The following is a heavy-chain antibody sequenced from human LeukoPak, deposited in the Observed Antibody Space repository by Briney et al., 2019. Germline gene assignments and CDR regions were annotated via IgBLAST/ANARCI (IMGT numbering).Heavy chain of an antibody. J-gene: IGHJ6*03. CDR3: AGSYHYYMDV. Sequence: SETLSLTCTVSGGSNSNYYWSWLTQPPGKGLEGIGYISYIGRTKYNPSHKSRVTISEDTSKKQFPLKLSSVTAADTAVYYCAGSYHYYMDVWGKGTTVTVSS. V-gene: IGHV4-59*01. CDR1: GGSNSNYY. CDR2: ISYIGRT.